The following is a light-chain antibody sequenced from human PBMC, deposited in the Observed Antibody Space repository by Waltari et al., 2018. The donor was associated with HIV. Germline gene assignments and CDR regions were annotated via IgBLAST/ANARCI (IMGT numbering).Light chain of an antibody. CDR2: RNN. V-gene: IGLV1-47*01. CDR1: SSNIGSKY. J-gene: IGLJ3*02. Sequence: QSVLTQPPSASGTPGQRVTISCSGSSSNIGSKYVYWYQQLPGTAPKLLIERNNQRPSGVPDRFCGSKAGTSASLAISGLRSEDEADYYCAAWDDSRSGVVFGGGTKLTVL. CDR3: AAWDDSRSGVV.